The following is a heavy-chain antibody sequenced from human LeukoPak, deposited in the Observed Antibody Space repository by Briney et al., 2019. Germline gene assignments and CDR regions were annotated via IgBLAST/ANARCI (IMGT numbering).Heavy chain of an antibody. Sequence: GGSLRLSCAASGFTFSSYSMNWVRQAPGKGLEWVSYISSGSGTIYYADSVKGRFTISRGNAKNSLYLQMNSLRAEDTAVYYCARIRTGTTYYYYYYMDVWGKGTTVTVSS. CDR2: ISSGSGTI. CDR3: ARIRTGTTYYYYYYMDV. CDR1: GFTFSSYS. V-gene: IGHV3-48*04. D-gene: IGHD1-7*01. J-gene: IGHJ6*03.